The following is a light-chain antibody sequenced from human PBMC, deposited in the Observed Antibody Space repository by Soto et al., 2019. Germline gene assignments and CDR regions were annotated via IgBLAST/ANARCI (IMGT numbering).Light chain of an antibody. J-gene: IGKJ3*01. CDR3: QHSYGSPPFT. Sequence: DIQMTQSPSALSASVGDRVTITCRASQNIDIYLHWYRQKPGKAPELLIFAASSVPSEVPSRFSGSGSGTDFTLAISSLQPEDVATYYCQHSYGSPPFTFGPGTKVHIK. CDR1: QNIDIY. CDR2: AAS. V-gene: IGKV1-39*01.